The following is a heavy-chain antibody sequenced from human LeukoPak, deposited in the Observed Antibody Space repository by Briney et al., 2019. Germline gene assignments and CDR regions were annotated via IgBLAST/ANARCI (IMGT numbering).Heavy chain of an antibody. V-gene: IGHV1-8*01. J-gene: IGHJ4*02. Sequence: GASVKVSCKASGYTFTSYDINWVRQATGQGLEWMGWMNPNSGNTGYAQKFQGRATMTRNTSISTAYMELSSLRSEDTAVYYCARGRSSSAPDDDYWGQGALVTVSS. D-gene: IGHD6-6*01. CDR1: GYTFTSYD. CDR3: ARGRSSSAPDDDY. CDR2: MNPNSGNT.